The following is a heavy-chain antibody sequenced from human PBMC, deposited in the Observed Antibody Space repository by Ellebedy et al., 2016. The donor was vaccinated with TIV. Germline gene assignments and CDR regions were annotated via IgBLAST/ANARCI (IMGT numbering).Heavy chain of an antibody. Sequence: ASVKVSCKASGYTFTSYTISWVRPAPGQGLEWMGWISAYNGNTNSAQKFQGRVTMTTDTSTSTAYMELSSLRSDDTAVYYCARGHDYIWGSYRLPDYWGQGILVTVSS. J-gene: IGHJ4*02. CDR3: ARGHDYIWGSYRLPDY. CDR2: ISAYNGNT. D-gene: IGHD3-16*02. V-gene: IGHV1-18*04. CDR1: GYTFTSYT.